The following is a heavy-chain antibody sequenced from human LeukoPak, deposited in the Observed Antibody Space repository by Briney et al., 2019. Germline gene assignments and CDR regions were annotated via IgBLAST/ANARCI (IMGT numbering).Heavy chain of an antibody. D-gene: IGHD3-10*01. CDR2: MNPKTGGT. CDR1: GYTFTDYY. CDR3: ARGPFGSGSYYNKTPYYYYYYMDV. V-gene: IGHV1-2*02. J-gene: IGHJ6*03. Sequence: ASVKVSCKASGYTFTDYYIHWVRQAPGQGLEWMAWMNPKTGGTSYAQKFQGRVTMTRDTSISTAYMELSRLRSEDTAVYYCARGPFGSGSYYNKTPYYYYYYMDVWGKGTTVTISS.